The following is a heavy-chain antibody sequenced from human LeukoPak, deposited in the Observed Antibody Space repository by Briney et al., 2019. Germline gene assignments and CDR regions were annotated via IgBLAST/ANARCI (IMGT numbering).Heavy chain of an antibody. V-gene: IGHV1-2*02. D-gene: IGHD2-2*01. J-gene: IGHJ4*02. CDR3: ARVTRTSAQYFDY. CDR2: INPISGGT. CDR1: GYTFTGYY. Sequence: ASVKVSCKASGYTFTGYYIHWVRQAPGQGREWVGWINPISGGTYYAQKFQGRVTMTRDTSISTAYMEMSRLRSDDTAVYYCARVTRTSAQYFDYWGQGTLVTVSS.